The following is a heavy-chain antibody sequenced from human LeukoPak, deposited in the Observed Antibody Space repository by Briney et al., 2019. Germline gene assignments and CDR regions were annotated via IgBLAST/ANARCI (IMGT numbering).Heavy chain of an antibody. J-gene: IGHJ4*02. V-gene: IGHV3-11*04. Sequence: PGGSLRLSCAASGFTFSDYYMSWIRQAPGKGLEWVSYISSSGTTIYYADSVKGRFTISGDNAKNSLYLQMNSLRAEDTAVYYCARDKGYCSSTSCYTGPFDYWGQGTLVTVSS. CDR2: ISSSGTTI. D-gene: IGHD2-2*02. CDR1: GFTFSDYY. CDR3: ARDKGYCSSTSCYTGPFDY.